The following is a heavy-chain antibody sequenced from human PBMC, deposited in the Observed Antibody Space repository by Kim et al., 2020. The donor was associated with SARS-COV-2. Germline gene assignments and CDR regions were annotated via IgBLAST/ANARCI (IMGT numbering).Heavy chain of an antibody. D-gene: IGHD2-2*01. CDR3: SRERKDYCSSTSCQYYYGMDV. J-gene: IGHJ6*02. CDR2: IYSGGST. CDR1: GFTFINYS. V-gene: IGHV3-53*01. Sequence: GGSLRLSCAASGFTFINYSMSWVRQAPGKGLEWVSVIYSGGSTYSSYAVKVRFTISRDKSKNTLYLQMKRMRAEDTAVYYCSRERKDYCSSTSCQYYYGMDVWGQGTTVTVSS.